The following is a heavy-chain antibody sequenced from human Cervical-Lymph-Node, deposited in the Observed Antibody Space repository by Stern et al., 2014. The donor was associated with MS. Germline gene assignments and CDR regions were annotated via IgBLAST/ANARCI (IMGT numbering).Heavy chain of an antibody. Sequence: VQLVESGGGVVKPGRSLRLSCAASGFTFSSYGMHWVRQAPGKGLEWVAVISYDGSNNYYADSVNGRFTIPRDNYKHSPQLPMNSLRAEDTAVYYGAKGRRKDRSGWSPGYFDYWGQGTLVTVSS. J-gene: IGHJ4*02. CDR1: GFTFSSYG. CDR3: AKGRRKDRSGWSPGYFDY. D-gene: IGHD6-19*01. V-gene: IGHV3-30*18. CDR2: ISYDGSNN.